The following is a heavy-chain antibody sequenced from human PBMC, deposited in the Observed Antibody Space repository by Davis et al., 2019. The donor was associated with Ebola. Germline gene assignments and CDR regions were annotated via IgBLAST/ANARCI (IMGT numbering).Heavy chain of an antibody. J-gene: IGHJ4*02. Sequence: GESLKISCAASGFTFSSYSMNWVRQAPGKGPEWVSSISSSSSYIYYADSVKGRFTISRDNAKNSLYLQMNSLRAEDTAVYYCARDFGHYYGSGSYGDYWGQGTLVTVSS. CDR1: GFTFSSYS. V-gene: IGHV3-21*01. D-gene: IGHD3-10*01. CDR2: ISSSSSYI. CDR3: ARDFGHYYGSGSYGDY.